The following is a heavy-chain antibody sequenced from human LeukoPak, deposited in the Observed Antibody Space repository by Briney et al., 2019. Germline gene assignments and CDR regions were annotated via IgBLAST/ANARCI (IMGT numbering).Heavy chain of an antibody. D-gene: IGHD3-16*02. CDR2: IYHSGST. Sequence: PSETLSLTCAVSGYSISSGYYWGWIRQPPGKGLEWIGSIYHSGSTYYNPSLKSRVTISVDTSKNQFSLKLISVTAADTAVYYCARITSYDYVWGSYRQDWFDPWGQGTLVTVSS. J-gene: IGHJ5*02. CDR3: ARITSYDYVWGSYRQDWFDP. V-gene: IGHV4-38-2*01. CDR1: GYSISSGYY.